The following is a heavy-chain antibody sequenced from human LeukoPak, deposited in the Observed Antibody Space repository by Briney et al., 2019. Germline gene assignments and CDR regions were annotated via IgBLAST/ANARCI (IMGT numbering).Heavy chain of an antibody. Sequence: PGGSLRLSCAASGLTFANYAMHWVRQAPGKGLEYVSAISSDGGTTYYANSVKGRFTISRDNSKNTLYLHMGSLRADDMAVYYCATSRSGWYWDWGQETLVTVSS. J-gene: IGHJ4*02. CDR2: ISSDGGTT. D-gene: IGHD6-19*01. CDR1: GLTFANYA. V-gene: IGHV3-64*01. CDR3: ATSRSGWYWD.